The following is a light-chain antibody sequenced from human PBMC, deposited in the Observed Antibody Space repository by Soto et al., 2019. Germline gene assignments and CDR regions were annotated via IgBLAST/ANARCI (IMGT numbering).Light chain of an antibody. CDR3: HSYDSSLSGYV. J-gene: IGLJ1*01. Sequence: QSVLTQPPSLSGAQGERVTISCTGSGSNIGAPYDVHWYQHLPGAAPKLLIYGSTNRPSGVPGRFSGSKSGTSASLAITGLQAEDEADYYCHSYDSSLSGYVFGPGTKVAVL. CDR2: GST. V-gene: IGLV1-40*01. CDR1: GSNIGAPYD.